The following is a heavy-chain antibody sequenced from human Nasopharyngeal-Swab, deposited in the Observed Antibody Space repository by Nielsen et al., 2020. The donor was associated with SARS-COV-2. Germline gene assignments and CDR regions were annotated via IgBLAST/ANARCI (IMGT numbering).Heavy chain of an antibody. CDR1: GFTFSSYG. Sequence: GESLKISCAASGFTFSSYGMHWVRQAPGKGLEWVAVISYDGSNKYYADSVKGRFTISRDNSKNTLYLQMNSLRAEDTAVYYCARRTISNAFDIWGQGTMVTVSS. CDR3: ARRTISNAFDI. D-gene: IGHD4/OR15-4a*01. CDR2: ISYDGSNK. J-gene: IGHJ3*02. V-gene: IGHV3-30*03.